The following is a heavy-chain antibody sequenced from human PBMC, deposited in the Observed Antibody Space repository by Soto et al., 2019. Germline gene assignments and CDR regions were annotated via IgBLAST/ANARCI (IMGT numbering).Heavy chain of an antibody. CDR3: ARDVSPGSSSLYLDAFEI. D-gene: IGHD6-13*01. CDR2: INRDGSKK. J-gene: IGHJ3*02. Sequence: EVHLEESGGDLVQPGGSLRLSCAASGFTLSAYWMTWVRQAPGKGLEWVANINRDGSKKSYLDSVRGRFTISRDNAGNSLYLQLDSLRADDTALYYCARDVSPGSSSLYLDAFEIWGQGTMVTVSS. V-gene: IGHV3-7*05. CDR1: GFTLSAYW.